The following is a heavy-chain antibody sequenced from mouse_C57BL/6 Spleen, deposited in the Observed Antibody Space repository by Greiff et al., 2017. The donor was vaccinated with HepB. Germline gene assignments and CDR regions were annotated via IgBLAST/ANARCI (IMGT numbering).Heavy chain of an antibody. D-gene: IGHD1-1*01. CDR1: GFTFSDYY. V-gene: IGHV5-16*01. CDR3: ARLAAVVADYFDY. J-gene: IGHJ2*01. CDR2: INYDGSST. Sequence: EVKLMESEGGLVQPGSSMKLSCTASGFTFSDYYMAWVRQVPEKGLEWVANINYDGSSTYYLDSLKSRFIISRDNANNILYQQMSSLNAEDTATYYCARLAAVVADYFDYWGQGTTLTVSS.